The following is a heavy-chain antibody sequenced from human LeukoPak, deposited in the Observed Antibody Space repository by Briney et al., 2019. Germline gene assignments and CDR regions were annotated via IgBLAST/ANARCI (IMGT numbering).Heavy chain of an antibody. CDR3: ARAPGGNDRVWFGDPNRFDY. V-gene: IGHV3-30-3*01. J-gene: IGHJ4*02. CDR2: ISYDGSNK. Sequence: AGGSLRLSCAASGFTFSSYAMHWVRQAPGKGLEWVAVISYDGSNKYYADSVKGRFTISRDNSKNTLYLQMNSLRAEDTAVYYCARAPGGNDRVWFGDPNRFDYWGQGALVTVSS. D-gene: IGHD3-10*01. CDR1: GFTFSSYA.